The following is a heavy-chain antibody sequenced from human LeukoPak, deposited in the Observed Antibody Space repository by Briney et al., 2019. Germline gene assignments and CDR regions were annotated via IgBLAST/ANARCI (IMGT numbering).Heavy chain of an antibody. CDR1: GGSISTYY. CDR3: SRGRGDIDFDY. J-gene: IGHJ4*02. V-gene: IGHV4-59*08. Sequence: SETLSLTCTVSGGSISTYYWTWIRQPPGKGLEWIGYIYYSGNTNYNPSLKSRVTISLDTSKNQFSLKLSSVTAADTAVYYCSRGRGDIDFDYWGQGTLVIVSS. CDR2: IYYSGNT.